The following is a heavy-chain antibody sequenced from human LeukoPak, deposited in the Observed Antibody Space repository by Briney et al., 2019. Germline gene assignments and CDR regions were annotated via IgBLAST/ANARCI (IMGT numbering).Heavy chain of an antibody. CDR1: GFTFSSYA. CDR2: ISGSGGST. V-gene: IGHV3-23*01. CDR3: AKDHVTMVRGVINDYFDY. D-gene: IGHD3-10*01. Sequence: GGSLRLSCAASGFTFSSYAMSWVRQAPGKGLEWVSAISGSGGSTYYADSVKGGFTISRDNSKNTLYLQMNSLRAEDTAVYYCAKDHVTMVRGVINDYFDYWGQGTLVTVSS. J-gene: IGHJ4*02.